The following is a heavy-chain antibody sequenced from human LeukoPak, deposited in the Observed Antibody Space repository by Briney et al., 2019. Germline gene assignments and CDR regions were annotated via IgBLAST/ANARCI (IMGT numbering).Heavy chain of an antibody. CDR3: AKYYDSSGYYYGVGFDY. J-gene: IGHJ4*02. V-gene: IGHV3-11*01. Sequence: GGSLRLSCAASGFTFSDYYMSWIRQAPGKGLEWLSYISSSGSSMYYADSVKGRFTISRDNSKNTLYLQMNSLRAEDTAVYYCAKYYDSSGYYYGVGFDYWGQGTLVTVSS. CDR1: GFTFSDYY. CDR2: ISSSGSSM. D-gene: IGHD3-22*01.